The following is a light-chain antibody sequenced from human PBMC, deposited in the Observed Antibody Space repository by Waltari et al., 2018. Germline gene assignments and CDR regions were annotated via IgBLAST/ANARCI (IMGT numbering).Light chain of an antibody. CDR2: RNN. J-gene: IGLJ3*02. Sequence: QSVLTQPPSASGTPGQRVTISCSGSSSHIGSNYVYWYQQLPGTAPKLLLYRNNQRPSGVPDRFAGARSGTSASLASSGLRSEDEADYYWAAWDDSLSGPVFGGGTKLTVL. CDR3: AAWDDSLSGPV. CDR1: SSHIGSNY. V-gene: IGLV1-47*01.